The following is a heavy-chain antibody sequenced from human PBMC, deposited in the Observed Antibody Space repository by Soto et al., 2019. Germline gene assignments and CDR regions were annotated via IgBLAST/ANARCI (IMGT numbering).Heavy chain of an antibody. J-gene: IGHJ4*02. CDR3: ARVASDYINSADH. D-gene: IGHD4-4*01. CDR1: GFIFNAYA. V-gene: IGHV3-23*01. CDR2: IGGSGGNT. Sequence: AQLLESGGGLVQPGGSLRLSCAASGFIFNAYAMTWVRQAPGKGLEWVSAIGGSGGNTYYAASVKGRFTISRDNSKDTVDLEMNRLRVDDTAVYFCARVASDYINSADHWGQGILVTVSS.